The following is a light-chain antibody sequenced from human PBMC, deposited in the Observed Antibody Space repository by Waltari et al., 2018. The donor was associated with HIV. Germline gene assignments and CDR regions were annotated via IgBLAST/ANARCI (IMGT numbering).Light chain of an antibody. CDR2: SAS. CDR1: QNIRNH. V-gene: IGKV3-11*01. J-gene: IGKJ2*01. CDR3: QQSHSWPS. Sequence: ALSQSPVTLSASPGERATLFCWASQNIRNHLGWYQHRPGQSPRLPIHSASIRATDIPPRFRGRGSGTDFSLTISSLEPEDFAVYYCQQSHSWPSFGRGTKVDMK.